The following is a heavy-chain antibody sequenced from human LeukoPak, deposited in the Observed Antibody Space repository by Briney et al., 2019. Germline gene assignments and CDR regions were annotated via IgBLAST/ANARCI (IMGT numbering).Heavy chain of an antibody. J-gene: IGHJ4*02. CDR2: INNDGSGT. V-gene: IGHV3-74*03. Sequence: PGGSLRLSCAASGFTFSTYWMHWVRQAPGKGLMWVSRINNDGSGTTYADSVKGRFTISRDNAKNTLYLQMNNLRAEDTALYYCARGRYYFEYWGQGTLVTVSS. CDR1: GFTFSTYW. CDR3: ARGRYYFEY. D-gene: IGHD3-3*01.